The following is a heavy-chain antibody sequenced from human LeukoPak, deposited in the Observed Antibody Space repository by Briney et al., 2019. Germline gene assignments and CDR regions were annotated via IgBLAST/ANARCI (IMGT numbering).Heavy chain of an antibody. CDR3: ARGISIRFHMDV. CDR2: ISVYNGHT. CDR1: GYTFTSYG. J-gene: IGHJ6*03. D-gene: IGHD3-10*01. Sequence: ASVKVSCKASGYTFTSYGISWVRQAPGQGLEWLGWISVYNGHTNYAQKLQGRVTMTTDTSTSSAYMELRSLRSDDTAVYYCARGISIRFHMDVWGKGTTVTVSS. V-gene: IGHV1-18*01.